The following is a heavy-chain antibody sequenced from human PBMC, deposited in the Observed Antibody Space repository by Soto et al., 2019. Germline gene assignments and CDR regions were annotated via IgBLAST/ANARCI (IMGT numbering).Heavy chain of an antibody. CDR3: ARAGYSYAVTNFDY. Sequence: TLSLTCTVSGGSISSGDYYWSWIRQPPGKGLEWIGYIYYSGSTYYNPSLKSRVTISVDTSKNQFSLKLSSVTAADTAVYYCARAGYSYAVTNFDYWGQGTLVTVSS. J-gene: IGHJ4*02. D-gene: IGHD5-18*01. CDR2: IYYSGST. V-gene: IGHV4-30-4*01. CDR1: GGSISSGDYY.